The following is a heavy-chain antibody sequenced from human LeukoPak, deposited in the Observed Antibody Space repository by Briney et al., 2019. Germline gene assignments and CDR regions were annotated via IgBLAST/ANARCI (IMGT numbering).Heavy chain of an antibody. J-gene: IGHJ4*02. V-gene: IGHV1-18*01. CDR1: GYIFTTYS. D-gene: IGHD5-18*01. Sequence: GASVKVSCKTSGYIFTTYSIAWVRQAPGQGLQWMGWISPYNGNTSYAQRLQDRVTMTTATSTSTAYMELRSLISDDTAVYYCARSNVDTSMTQIDYWGQGTLVTVSS. CDR3: ARSNVDTSMTQIDY. CDR2: ISPYNGNT.